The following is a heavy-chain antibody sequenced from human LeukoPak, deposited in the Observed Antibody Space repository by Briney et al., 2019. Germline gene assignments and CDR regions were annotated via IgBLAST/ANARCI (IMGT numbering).Heavy chain of an antibody. D-gene: IGHD6-19*01. CDR2: INHSGST. V-gene: IGHV4-34*01. CDR1: GGSFSDYY. Sequence: SETLSLTCAVYGGSFSDYYWTWIRQPPGKGLEWIGEINHSGSTNYNPSLKSRVTISVDMSKKQFSLRLRSVTAADTAMYYCARGTLYRGWSYYLDFWGQGSQVTVSS. CDR3: ARGTLYRGWSYYLDF. J-gene: IGHJ4*02.